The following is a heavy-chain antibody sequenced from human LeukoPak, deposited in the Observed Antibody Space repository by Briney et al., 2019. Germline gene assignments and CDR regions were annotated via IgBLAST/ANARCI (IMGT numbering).Heavy chain of an antibody. CDR2: INYSGGT. CDR1: GASITNSAYH. D-gene: IGHD3-10*01. CDR3: ARDSSQRITMVRGVMPA. Sequence: SETLSLTCTVSGASITNSAYHWGWIRQPPGKGLEWIGSINYSGGTHYNPSLKSRVTISVDTSKNQFSLRLSSVTAADTAMYYCARDSSQRITMVRGVMPAWGQGTLVTVSS. V-gene: IGHV4-39*07. J-gene: IGHJ5*02.